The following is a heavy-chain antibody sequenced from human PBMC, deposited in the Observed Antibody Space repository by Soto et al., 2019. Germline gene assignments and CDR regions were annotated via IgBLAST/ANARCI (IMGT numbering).Heavy chain of an antibody. Sequence: WASVKVSCKVSGYTLTELSMHWVRQAPGKGLEWMGGFDPEDGETIYAQKFQGRVTMTEDTSTDTAYMELSSLRSEDTAVYYCATLSVYDFWSRYSPAAFDIWGQGTMVT. J-gene: IGHJ3*02. CDR1: GYTLTELS. V-gene: IGHV1-24*01. CDR2: FDPEDGET. CDR3: ATLSVYDFWSRYSPAAFDI. D-gene: IGHD3-3*01.